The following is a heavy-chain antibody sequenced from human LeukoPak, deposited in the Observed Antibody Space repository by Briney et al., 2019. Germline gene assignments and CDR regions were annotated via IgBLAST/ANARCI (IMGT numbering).Heavy chain of an antibody. CDR1: GFTFRSYA. CDR2: ISGSGGST. J-gene: IGHJ4*02. V-gene: IGHV3-23*01. Sequence: GGSLRLSCAASGFTFRSYAMSWVGQAPGKGGEWVSAISGSGGSTYYADSVKGRFTISRDNSKNTLYLQMNSLRAEDTAVYYCAKRSGPFDYWGQGTLVTVSS. CDR3: AKRSGPFDY. D-gene: IGHD1-26*01.